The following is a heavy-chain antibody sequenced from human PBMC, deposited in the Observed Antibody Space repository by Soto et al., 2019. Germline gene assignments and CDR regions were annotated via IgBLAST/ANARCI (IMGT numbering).Heavy chain of an antibody. Sequence: RGSLRLSCAASGFTFSSYSMNWVRQAPGKGLEWVSSISSSSSYIYYADSVKGRFTISRDNAKNSLYLQMNSLRAEDTAVYYCARDYSGWYAFDIWGQGTMVTVSS. V-gene: IGHV3-21*01. J-gene: IGHJ3*02. CDR3: ARDYSGWYAFDI. CDR1: GFTFSSYS. D-gene: IGHD6-19*01. CDR2: ISSSSSYI.